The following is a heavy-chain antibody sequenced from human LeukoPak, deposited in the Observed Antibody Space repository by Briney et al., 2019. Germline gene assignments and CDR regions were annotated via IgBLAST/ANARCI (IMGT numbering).Heavy chain of an antibody. Sequence: ASVKVSCKASGYTFTGYYMHWVRQAPGQGLEWMGWINPNSGGTNYAQKFQGWVTMTRDTSISTAYMELSRLRSDDTAVYYCAGDGTHSGSYYDDWGQGTLVTVSS. CDR1: GYTFTGYY. J-gene: IGHJ4*02. CDR2: INPNSGGT. CDR3: AGDGTHSGSYYDD. V-gene: IGHV1-2*04. D-gene: IGHD1-26*01.